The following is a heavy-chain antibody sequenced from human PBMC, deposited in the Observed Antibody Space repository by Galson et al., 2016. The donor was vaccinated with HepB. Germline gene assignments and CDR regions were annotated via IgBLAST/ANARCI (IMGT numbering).Heavy chain of an antibody. CDR3: IYRTTMTEVDY. V-gene: IGHV2-5*02. J-gene: IGHJ4*02. Sequence: PALVKPTQTVTLTCIFSGFSLTTDEVCVGWVRQPPGKAPEWLAFIYGDGDQRYRPYLKSRLTITKDSSKNQVVLTMTNVDPVDTAKYYCIYRTTMTEVDYWGQGTLVTVSS. CDR1: GFSLTTDEVC. CDR2: IYGDGDQ. D-gene: IGHD4-17*01.